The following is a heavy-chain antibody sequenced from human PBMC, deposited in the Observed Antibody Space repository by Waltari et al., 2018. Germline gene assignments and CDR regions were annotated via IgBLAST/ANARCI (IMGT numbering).Heavy chain of an antibody. V-gene: IGHV3-30*18. J-gene: IGHJ5*02. CDR3: AKNGIVGATRNWFDP. CDR1: GFTFSSYG. CDR2: IWYDGSNK. D-gene: IGHD1-26*01. Sequence: GRSLRLSCAASGFTFSSYGMHWVRQAPGKGLEWVAVIWYDGSNKYYADSVKGRFTISRDNSKNTLYLQMNSLRAEDTAMYYCAKNGIVGATRNWFDPWGQGTLVTVSS.